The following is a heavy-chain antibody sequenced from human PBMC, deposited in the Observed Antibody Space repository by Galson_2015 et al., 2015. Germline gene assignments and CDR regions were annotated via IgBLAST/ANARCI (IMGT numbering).Heavy chain of an antibody. CDR3: ARGVYSSGSHYYGMDV. Sequence: PALVKPTQTLTLTCTFSGFSLSTYGMRVSWIRQPPGKALEWLARVGWDGGKFYSTSLKTRLTISKDTSKNQVVLTMTNMDPVDTATYWCARGVYSSGSHYYGMDVWGQGTTVTVSS. D-gene: IGHD6-25*01. CDR1: GFSLSTYGMR. V-gene: IGHV2-70*04. CDR2: VGWDGGK. J-gene: IGHJ6*02.